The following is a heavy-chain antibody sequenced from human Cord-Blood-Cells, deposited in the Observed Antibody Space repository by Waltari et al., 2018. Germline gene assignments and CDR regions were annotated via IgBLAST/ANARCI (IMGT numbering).Heavy chain of an antibody. CDR3: AREPGGKGGDY. CDR2: INPNSGGT. J-gene: IGHJ4*02. V-gene: IGHV1-2*02. D-gene: IGHD3-16*01. CDR1: GYAFTGYY. Sequence: QVQLVQSGAEVKKPGASVKVSCKAAGYAFTGYYLHWVRQAPGQGLEWMGWINPNSGGTNYAQKFQGRVTMTRDTAISTAYMGLSRLRSDDTAVYYCAREPGGKGGDYWGQGTLVTVSS.